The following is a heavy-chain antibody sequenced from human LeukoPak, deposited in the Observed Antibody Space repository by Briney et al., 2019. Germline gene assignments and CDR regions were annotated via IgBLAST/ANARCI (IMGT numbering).Heavy chain of an antibody. CDR2: IYYSGST. CDR1: GGSISSGDYY. CDR3: ARNNWNDRDY. V-gene: IGHV4-61*08. D-gene: IGHD1-20*01. J-gene: IGHJ4*02. Sequence: SETLSLTCTVSGGSISSGDYYWSWIRQPPGKGLEWIGYIYYSGSTNYNPSLKSRVTISVDTSKNQFSLKLSSVTAADTAVYYCARNNWNDRDYWGQGTLVTVSS.